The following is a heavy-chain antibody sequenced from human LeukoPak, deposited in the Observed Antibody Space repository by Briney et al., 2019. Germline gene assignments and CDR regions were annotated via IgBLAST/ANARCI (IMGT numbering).Heavy chain of an antibody. Sequence: GGSLRLSCAASGFTLSTYNMKWVRQAPRKGLEWVSSISSSSSYIYYADSVKGRFTISRDNAKNSLYLQMNSLRAEDTAVYYCARGHYDFWSGQLYYYYMDVWGKGTTVTISS. J-gene: IGHJ6*03. CDR3: ARGHYDFWSGQLYYYYMDV. D-gene: IGHD3-3*01. CDR1: GFTLSTYN. CDR2: ISSSSSYI. V-gene: IGHV3-21*01.